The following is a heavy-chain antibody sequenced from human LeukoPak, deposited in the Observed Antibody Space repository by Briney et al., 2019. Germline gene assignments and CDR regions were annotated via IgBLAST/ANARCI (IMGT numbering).Heavy chain of an antibody. CDR3: ARHMVRYYYGMDV. Sequence: PGGSLRLSCAASEFTFSSYWMNWVRQAPGKGLEWVANIKKDGSEKYYVDSVKGRFTISRDNAKNLVYLQLNSLRAEDTALYYCARHMVRYYYGMDVWGKGTTVTVSS. V-gene: IGHV3-7*03. D-gene: IGHD5-18*01. CDR1: EFTFSSYW. CDR2: IKKDGSEK. J-gene: IGHJ6*04.